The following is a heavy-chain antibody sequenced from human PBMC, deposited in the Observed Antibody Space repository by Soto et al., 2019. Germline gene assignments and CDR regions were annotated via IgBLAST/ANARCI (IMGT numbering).Heavy chain of an antibody. CDR1: GFTFSSYG. CDR3: AKAEFDP. V-gene: IGHV3-30*18. J-gene: IGHJ5*02. Sequence: PGGSLRLSSASPGFTFSSYGIHWVRQAPGKGLEWVAVISYDGSNKYYADSVKGRFTISRDNSKNTLYLQMNSLRAEDTAVYYCAKAEFDPWGQGTLVTVSS. CDR2: ISYDGSNK.